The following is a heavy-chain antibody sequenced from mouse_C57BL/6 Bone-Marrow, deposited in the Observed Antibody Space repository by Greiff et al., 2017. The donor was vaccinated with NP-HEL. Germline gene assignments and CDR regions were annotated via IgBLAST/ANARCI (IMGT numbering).Heavy chain of an antibody. Sequence: DVHLVESGGGLVKPGGSLKLSCAASGFTFSDYGMHWVRQAPEKGLEWVAYISSGSSTIYYVDTVKGRFTISRDNAKNTLFLQMTSLRSEDTAMYYCARDVWDDWYFDVWGTGTTVTVSS. CDR2: ISSGSSTI. D-gene: IGHD4-1*01. CDR3: ARDVWDDWYFDV. J-gene: IGHJ1*03. CDR1: GFTFSDYG. V-gene: IGHV5-17*01.